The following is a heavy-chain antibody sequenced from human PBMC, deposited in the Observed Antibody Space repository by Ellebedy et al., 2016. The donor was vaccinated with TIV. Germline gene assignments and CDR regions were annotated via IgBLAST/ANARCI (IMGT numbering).Heavy chain of an antibody. CDR2: IGGDGRT. CDR3: AKDLSWWSANEH. V-gene: IGHV3-23*01. J-gene: IGHJ4*02. Sequence: PGGSLRLSCAASGFTLGSNAMSWVRKTPGKRLEWVAGIGGDGRTHYTDSVRGRFTISRDEFRSTLYLEMNSLRSEETALYYCAKDLSWWSANEHWGQGTLVTVSS. CDR1: GFTLGSNA. D-gene: IGHD3-16*01.